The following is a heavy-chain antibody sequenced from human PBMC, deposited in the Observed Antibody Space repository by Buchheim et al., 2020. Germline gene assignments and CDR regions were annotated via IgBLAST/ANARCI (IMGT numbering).Heavy chain of an antibody. J-gene: IGHJ4*02. Sequence: EVHQVESGGGLVQPGESLRLSCATSGFTFTKFWMSWLRQAPGKGLEWVANIKPDGSAGYYMDSVRGRLTISRDNTRNSVYLQMNSLRVEDTAVYYCARDFGVQELDYWGQGTL. CDR3: ARDFGVQELDY. V-gene: IGHV3-7*01. CDR2: IKPDGSAG. CDR1: GFTFTKFW. D-gene: IGHD1-26*01.